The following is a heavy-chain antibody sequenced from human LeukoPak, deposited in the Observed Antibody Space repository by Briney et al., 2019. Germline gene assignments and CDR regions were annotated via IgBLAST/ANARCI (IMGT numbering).Heavy chain of an antibody. D-gene: IGHD1-26*01. Sequence: SETLSLTCTVSGGSISSSSYYWGWIRQPPGTGLEWIGSIYYSGSTYYNPSLKSRVTISVDTSKNQFSLKLSSVTAADTAVYYCASRTVGASLYFDYWGQGTLVTVSS. J-gene: IGHJ4*02. V-gene: IGHV4-39*01. CDR1: GGSISSSSYY. CDR3: ASRTVGASLYFDY. CDR2: IYYSGST.